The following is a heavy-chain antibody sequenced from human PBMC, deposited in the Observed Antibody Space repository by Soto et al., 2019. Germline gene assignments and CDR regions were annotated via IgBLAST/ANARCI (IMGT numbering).Heavy chain of an antibody. V-gene: IGHV4-59*01. CDR3: ARGVAGYYYGMDV. Sequence: SETLSLTCTVSGGSISSYYWSWIRQSPGKGLEWIGYIYYSGSTNYNPSLKSRVTISVDTSKNQFSLKLSSVTAADTAVYYCARGVAGYYYGMDVWGQGTTVTVSS. CDR2: IYYSGST. J-gene: IGHJ6*02. CDR1: GGSISSYY. D-gene: IGHD2-15*01.